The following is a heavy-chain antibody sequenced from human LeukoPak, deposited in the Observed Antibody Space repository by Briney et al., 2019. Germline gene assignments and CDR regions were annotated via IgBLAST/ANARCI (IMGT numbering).Heavy chain of an antibody. D-gene: IGHD1-7*01. CDR1: GGTFSSYT. V-gene: IGHV1-69*02. J-gene: IGHJ5*02. CDR3: ARGEGWNYVSWFDP. Sequence: SLEVSCTASGGTFSSYTISSVRQAPGEGLEWMGRIIPILGIANYAQKFQGVVTTSAEKPPSTHHIGRSSLRSEDTAVYYCARGEGWNYVSWFDPWGQGTLVTVSS. CDR2: IIPILGIA.